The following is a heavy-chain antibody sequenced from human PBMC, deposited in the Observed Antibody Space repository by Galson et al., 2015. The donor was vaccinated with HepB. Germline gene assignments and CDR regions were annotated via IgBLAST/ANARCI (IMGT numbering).Heavy chain of an antibody. CDR2: IYGSGST. V-gene: IGHV4-4*07. CDR3: ARVHNPASTVDLIDY. J-gene: IGHJ4*02. CDR1: AFTFSSYA. D-gene: IGHD1-1*01. Sequence: LRLSCAASAFTFSSYAVSWVRQPPGKGLEWIGRIYGSGSTYYNPSLKSRVTMSVDTSKNQFSLKLSSVTAADTAVYYCARVHNPASTVDLIDYWGQGTLVTVSS.